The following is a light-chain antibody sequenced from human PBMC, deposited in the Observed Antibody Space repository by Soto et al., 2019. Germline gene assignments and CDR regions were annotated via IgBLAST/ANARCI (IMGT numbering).Light chain of an antibody. Sequence: QSALTQPASVSGSPGQSITISCTGTTSDVGGYNYVSWHQQHPGKAPKRMIHEVRYRPSGVSNRFSGSKSGNTASLTISGLQAEDEADYYCSSYTSSGTLVFGGGTKLPVL. CDR1: TSDVGGYNY. CDR3: SSYTSSGTLV. CDR2: EVR. J-gene: IGLJ3*02. V-gene: IGLV2-14*01.